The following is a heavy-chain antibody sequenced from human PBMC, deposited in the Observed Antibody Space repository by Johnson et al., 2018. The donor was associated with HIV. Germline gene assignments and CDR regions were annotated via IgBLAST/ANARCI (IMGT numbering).Heavy chain of an antibody. D-gene: IGHD5-12*01. CDR2: ISGNGGTT. Sequence: EQLVESGGGLVQPGRSLRLSCAASGFTFDDYGLSWVRQAPGKGLEWVSVISGNGGTTYYADSVKGRFTISRDNSKNTLCLQMNSLRAEDTAVYYCSKEDEWLRLGSAFDIWGHGTMVTVSS. CDR1: GFTFDDYG. CDR3: SKEDEWLRLGSAFDI. J-gene: IGHJ3*02. V-gene: IGHV3-23*04.